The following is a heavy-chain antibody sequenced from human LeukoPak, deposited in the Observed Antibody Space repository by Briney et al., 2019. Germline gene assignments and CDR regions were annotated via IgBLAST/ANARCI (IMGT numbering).Heavy chain of an antibody. J-gene: IGHJ6*02. CDR1: GFTVSSNY. CDR2: IYSGGST. Sequence: GGSLRLSCAASGFTVSSNYMSWVRQAPGKGLEWVSVIYSGGSTYYADSVKGRFTISKDNSKNTLYLQMNSLRAEDTAVYYCARGSFFDSSGYGGYYYGMDVWGQGTTVTVSS. CDR3: ARGSFFDSSGYGGYYYGMDV. D-gene: IGHD3-22*01. V-gene: IGHV3-66*01.